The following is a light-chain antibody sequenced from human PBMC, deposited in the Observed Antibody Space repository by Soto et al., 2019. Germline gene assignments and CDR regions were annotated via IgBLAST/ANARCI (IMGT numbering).Light chain of an antibody. CDR1: QIISSSS. V-gene: IGKV3-20*01. Sequence: EIVLTQSPDTLSLSPGERATLSCRASQIISSSSLAWYQQKPGQAPRLLIYGASSRATGIPDRFSGSGSGTDFTLAISRLEPEDFAVYYCQQFETSPRTFGQGTKVEIK. J-gene: IGKJ1*01. CDR2: GAS. CDR3: QQFETSPRT.